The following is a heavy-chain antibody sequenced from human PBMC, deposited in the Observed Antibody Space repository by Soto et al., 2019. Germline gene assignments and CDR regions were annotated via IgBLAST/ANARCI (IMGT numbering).Heavy chain of an antibody. V-gene: IGHV1-8*01. Sequence: QVQLVQSGAEVRKPGASVKVSCKASGYTFTSYDINWVRQATGQGLEWMGWMNSNSGNTGYAQKFQGRVTMTRNTSIRTAYMELSSLRSEDTAVYYCARRNILGGGFGLYYYYYLDVWGIGTTVTVSS. CDR2: MNSNSGNT. CDR1: GYTFTSYD. J-gene: IGHJ6*03. D-gene: IGHD1-26*01. CDR3: ARRNILGGGFGLYYYYYLDV.